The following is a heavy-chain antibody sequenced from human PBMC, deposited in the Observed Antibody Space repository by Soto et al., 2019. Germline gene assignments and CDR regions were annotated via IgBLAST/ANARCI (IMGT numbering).Heavy chain of an antibody. Sequence: SETLSLTCTVSGGSISSYYWSWIRQPAGKGLEWIGRIYTSGSTNYNPSLKSRVTMSVDTSKNQFSLKLSSVTAADTAVYYCARELIQGLVISGRGNYAWNWFDPWGQGTLVTVSS. D-gene: IGHD3-9*01. V-gene: IGHV4-4*07. CDR1: GGSISSYY. CDR2: IYTSGST. J-gene: IGHJ5*02. CDR3: ARELIQGLVISGRGNYAWNWFDP.